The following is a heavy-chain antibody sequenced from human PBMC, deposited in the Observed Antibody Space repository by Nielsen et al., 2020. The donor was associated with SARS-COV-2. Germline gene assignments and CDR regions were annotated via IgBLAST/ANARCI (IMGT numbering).Heavy chain of an antibody. D-gene: IGHD6-13*01. CDR1: GYTFTGYY. CDR3: ARIRYSSHPPRTTYYFDY. Sequence: ASVKVSCKASGYTFTGYYMHWVRQAPGQGLEWMGRINPNSGGTNYAQKFQGRVTMTRDTSISTAYMELSRLRSDDTVVYYCARIRYSSHPPRTTYYFDYWGQGTLVTVSS. CDR2: INPNSGGT. J-gene: IGHJ4*02. V-gene: IGHV1-2*05.